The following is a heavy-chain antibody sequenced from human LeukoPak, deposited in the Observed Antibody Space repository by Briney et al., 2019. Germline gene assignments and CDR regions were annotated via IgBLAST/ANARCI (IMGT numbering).Heavy chain of an antibody. CDR2: MHPNSGGT. V-gene: IGHV1-2*02. D-gene: IGHD6-19*01. CDR1: GYTFSDYY. CDR3: ARDQRQWLVLDYYYYMDV. J-gene: IGHJ6*03. Sequence: GASVKVSCKASGYTFSDYYLHWLRQAPGQGLEWMGWMHPNSGGTNYAQKFQGRVTMTRDTSISTAYMELSRLRSDDTAVYYCARDQRQWLVLDYYYYMDVWGKGTTVTVSS.